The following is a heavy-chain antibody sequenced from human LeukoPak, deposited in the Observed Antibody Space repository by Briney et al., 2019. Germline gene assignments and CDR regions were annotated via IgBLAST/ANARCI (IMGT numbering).Heavy chain of an antibody. Sequence: GGSLRLSCAASGFTFSSYSMNWVRQAPGKVLEWVSSISSSSSYIYYADSVKGRFTISRDNAKNSLYLQMSSLRAEDTAVYYCARFIAAPYYFDYWGRGTLVTVSS. D-gene: IGHD6-13*01. CDR2: ISSSSSYI. CDR1: GFTFSSYS. J-gene: IGHJ4*02. CDR3: ARFIAAPYYFDY. V-gene: IGHV3-21*01.